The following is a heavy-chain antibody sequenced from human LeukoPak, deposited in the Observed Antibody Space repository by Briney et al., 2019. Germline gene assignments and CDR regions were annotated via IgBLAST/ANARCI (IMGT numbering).Heavy chain of an antibody. CDR1: GGSFSGYY. CDR2: INHSGST. V-gene: IGHV4-34*01. D-gene: IGHD3-10*01. Sequence: SETLSLTCAVYGGSFSGYYWSWIRQPPGKGLEWIGEINHSGSTNYNPSLKSRVTMSVDTSKNQFSLKLSSVTAADTAVYYCARDQYGSGSYPDYWGQGTLVTVSS. CDR3: ARDQYGSGSYPDY. J-gene: IGHJ4*02.